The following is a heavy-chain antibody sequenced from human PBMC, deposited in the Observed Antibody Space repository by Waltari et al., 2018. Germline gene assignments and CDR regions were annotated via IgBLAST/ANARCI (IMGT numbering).Heavy chain of an antibody. V-gene: IGHV4-4*07. CDR3: ARDGRFPYYYYYMDV. Sequence: QVQLQETGPGLVKHSETLSLTCTVSGSSISSNSWSWIRQPAGKGLEWIGRICTSGSTNYNPSLKSLVTMSVDTSKNQFSLKLSSVTAADTAVYYCARDGRFPYYYYYMDVWGKGTTVTISS. D-gene: IGHD3-3*01. CDR1: GSSISSNS. CDR2: ICTSGST. J-gene: IGHJ6*03.